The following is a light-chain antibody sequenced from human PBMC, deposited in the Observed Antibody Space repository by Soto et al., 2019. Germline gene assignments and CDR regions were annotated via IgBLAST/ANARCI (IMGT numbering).Light chain of an antibody. V-gene: IGLV2-14*01. CDR1: SSDVGGYNY. CDR3: SSYTSTNTVI. Sequence: QSVLTQPASVSGSPGQSITISCTGASSDVGGYNYVSWYQQHPGKAPKLMIYEVSNRPSGISNRFSGSKSGNTASLTISGLRAEDEADYYCSSYTSTNTVIFGGGTMLTVL. CDR2: EVS. J-gene: IGLJ2*01.